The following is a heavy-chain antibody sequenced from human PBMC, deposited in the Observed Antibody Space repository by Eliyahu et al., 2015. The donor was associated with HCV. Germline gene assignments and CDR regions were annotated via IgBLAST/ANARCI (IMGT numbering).Heavy chain of an antibody. CDR1: GDNVSSNGVA. CDR2: TYYRSKWYN. D-gene: IGHD3-10*01. V-gene: IGHV6-1*01. CDR3: AREASGSLFDY. Sequence: QVQLQQSGPGLVKPSQILSLTCVISGDNVSSNGVAWNWIRQSPSRGLEWLGRTYYRSKWYNEYAVSVKSRIIINADTTKNQLSLQLNSVTPEDTAVYYCAREASGSLFDYWGQGTLVIVSS. J-gene: IGHJ4*02.